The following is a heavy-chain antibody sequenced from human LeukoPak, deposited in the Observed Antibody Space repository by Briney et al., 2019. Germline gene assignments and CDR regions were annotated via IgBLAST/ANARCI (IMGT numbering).Heavy chain of an antibody. D-gene: IGHD3-16*02. CDR3: ARGSRDDYVWGSYRFGY. CDR2: ISGSGGST. Sequence: GGTLRLSCAASGFTFSSYGMSWVRQAPGKGLEWVSAISGSGGSTYYADSVKGRFTISRDNSKNTLYLQMNSLRAEDTAVYYCARGSRDDYVWGSYRFGYWGQGTLVTVSS. CDR1: GFTFSSYG. J-gene: IGHJ4*02. V-gene: IGHV3-23*01.